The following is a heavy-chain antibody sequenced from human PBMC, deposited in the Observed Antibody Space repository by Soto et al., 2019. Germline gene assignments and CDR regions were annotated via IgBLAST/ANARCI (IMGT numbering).Heavy chain of an antibody. CDR1: GFTFSNAW. V-gene: IGHV3-15*07. CDR3: TTLYYYDSYAFDI. CDR2: IKSKTDGGTT. D-gene: IGHD3-22*01. J-gene: IGHJ3*02. Sequence: GGSLRLSCAASGFTFSNAWMNWVRQAPGKGLEWVGRIKSKTDGGTTDYAAPVKGRFTISRDDSKNTLYLQMNSLKTEDTAVYYCTTLYYYDSYAFDIWGQGTMVTVSS.